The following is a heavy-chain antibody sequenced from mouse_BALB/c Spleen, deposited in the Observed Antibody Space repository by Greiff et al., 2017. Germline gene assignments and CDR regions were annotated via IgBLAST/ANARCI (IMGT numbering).Heavy chain of an antibody. CDR1: GYTFTSYW. V-gene: IGHV1-7*01. Sequence: VQRVESGAELAKPGASVKMSCKASGYTFTSYWMHWVKQRPGQGLEWIGYINPSTGYTEYNQKFKDKATLTADKSSSTAYMQLSSLTSEDSAVYYCARSDYGYYAMDYWGQGTSVTVSS. J-gene: IGHJ4*01. CDR3: ARSDYGYYAMDY. CDR2: INPSTGYT. D-gene: IGHD1-2*01.